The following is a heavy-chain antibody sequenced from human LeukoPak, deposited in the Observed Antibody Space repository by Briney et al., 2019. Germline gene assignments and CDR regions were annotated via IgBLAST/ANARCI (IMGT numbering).Heavy chain of an antibody. CDR2: ISYDGSNK. D-gene: IGHD4-17*01. CDR3: ARSGGDYVASVTFKDY. J-gene: IGHJ4*02. CDR1: GFTFSSYA. V-gene: IGHV3-30-3*01. Sequence: GGSLGLSCAASGFTFSSYAMHWVRQAPGKGLEWVAVISYDGSNKYYADSVKGRFTISRDNSKNTLYLQMNSLRAEDTAVYYCARSGGDYVASVTFKDYWGQGTLVTVSS.